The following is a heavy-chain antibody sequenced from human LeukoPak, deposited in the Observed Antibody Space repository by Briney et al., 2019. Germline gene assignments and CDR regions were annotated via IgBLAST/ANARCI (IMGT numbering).Heavy chain of an antibody. Sequence: ASVKVSCKASGYTFTSYDIHWVRQATGQGLEWMGWMNPNSGNTGYAQKFQGRVTMTRNTSISTAYMELSSLRSEDTAVYYCARGLGGNDFWSGYYPLYYYYYGMDVWGQGTTVTVSS. CDR1: GYTFTSYD. V-gene: IGHV1-8*01. J-gene: IGHJ6*02. CDR3: ARGLGGNDFWSGYYPLYYYYYGMDV. CDR2: MNPNSGNT. D-gene: IGHD3-3*01.